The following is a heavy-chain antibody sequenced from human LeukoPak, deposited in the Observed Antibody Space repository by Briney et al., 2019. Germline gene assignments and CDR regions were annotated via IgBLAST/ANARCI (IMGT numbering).Heavy chain of an antibody. CDR3: ASYTMADPSDAFDI. Sequence: SETLSLTCTVSGGSISSSSYCWGWIRQPPGKGLEWIGSIYYSGSTYYNPSLKSRVTISVDTSKNQFSLKLSSVTATDTAVYYCASYTMADPSDAFDIWGQGTMVTVSS. D-gene: IGHD3-10*01. J-gene: IGHJ3*02. CDR2: IYYSGST. CDR1: GGSISSSSYC. V-gene: IGHV4-39*01.